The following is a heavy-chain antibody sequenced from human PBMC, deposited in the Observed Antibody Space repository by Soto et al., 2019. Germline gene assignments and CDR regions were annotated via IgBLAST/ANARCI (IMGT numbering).Heavy chain of an antibody. CDR2: IRRDGGEE. Sequence: DVQLMESGGCLVQPGGSLRLSCAASGFTFSYYWMPWVRQAPGKGLECVANIRRDGGEEHYVDSVKGRFSVPRDNANESLYLQMNSLRIEDTAVYYCARDATYRDSSFYYDVLDIWGQRTMVNVTS. V-gene: IGHV3-7*05. CDR1: GFTFSYYW. D-gene: IGHD3-22*01. J-gene: IGHJ3*02. CDR3: ARDATYRDSSFYYDVLDI.